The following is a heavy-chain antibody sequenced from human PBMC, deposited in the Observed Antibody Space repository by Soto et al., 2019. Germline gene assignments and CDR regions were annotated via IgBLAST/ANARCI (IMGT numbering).Heavy chain of an antibody. CDR3: ATSIFDYYDSSGYPA. CDR1: GGTFSSYA. CDR2: IVPIFNST. Sequence: SVKVSCKASGGTFSSYAINWVRQAPGQGLEWMGVIVPIFNSTNYAQKFQGRVTITADESTYTAYVDLSSLRSEDTAVYYCATSIFDYYDSSGYPAWGQGTLVTVSS. D-gene: IGHD3-22*01. J-gene: IGHJ5*02. V-gene: IGHV1-69*13.